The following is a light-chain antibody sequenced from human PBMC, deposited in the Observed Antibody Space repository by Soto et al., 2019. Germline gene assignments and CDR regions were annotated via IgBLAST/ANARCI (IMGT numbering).Light chain of an antibody. Sequence: EIMLTQSPATLSVSPWERVTFSCRASQTISNNLAWYQYRPGQAPRLLISYASTGATGVPVRFSGSGSGAEFTLTINSLQSEDVGIYYCQQFYRWPVTFGGGTKVDIK. J-gene: IGKJ4*01. CDR3: QQFYRWPVT. CDR2: YAS. CDR1: QTISNN. V-gene: IGKV3-15*01.